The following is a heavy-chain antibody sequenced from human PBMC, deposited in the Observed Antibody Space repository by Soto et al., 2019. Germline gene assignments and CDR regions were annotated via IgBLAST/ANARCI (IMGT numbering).Heavy chain of an antibody. D-gene: IGHD6-13*01. CDR2: ISSSGSAI. CDR3: ARRAAGGRHFDC. V-gene: IGHV3-11*01. CDR1: GFTFSDYY. J-gene: IGHJ4*02. Sequence: ESGGGLVNPGGSLRLSCAASGFTFSDYYMTWIRQGPGKGLEWVSYISSSGSAIYYADSVKGRFTISRDNAKNSLYLQMNSLRAEDTAVYYCARRAAGGRHFDCWGQGTLVTVSS.